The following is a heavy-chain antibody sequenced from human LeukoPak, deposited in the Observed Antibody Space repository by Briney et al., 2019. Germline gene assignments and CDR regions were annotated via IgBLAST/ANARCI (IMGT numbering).Heavy chain of an antibody. Sequence: PGGSLRLSCAASGFTVSSNYMSWVRQAPGKGLEWVSVIYSGGSTYYADSVKGRFTISRDNSKNTLYLQMNSLRAEDTAVYYCATGYSSLTPHFWGQGTLVTVSS. V-gene: IGHV3-66*01. D-gene: IGHD6-19*01. CDR1: GFTVSSNY. CDR3: ATGYSSLTPHF. J-gene: IGHJ4*02. CDR2: IYSGGST.